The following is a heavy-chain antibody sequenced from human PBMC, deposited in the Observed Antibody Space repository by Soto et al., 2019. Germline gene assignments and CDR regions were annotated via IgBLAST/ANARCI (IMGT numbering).Heavy chain of an antibody. Sequence: SETLSLTCSVSGASISSRDYYWGWIRQTPGKGLEWIGNIDYNGVTFYNPSLKSRVTVSKDTSKNQFSLKVASVTAADTAIYYCGRVMIGTSRHTDSDYWGQGTQVTVSS. CDR1: GASISSRDYY. J-gene: IGHJ4*02. CDR3: GRVMIGTSRHTDSDY. CDR2: IDYNGVT. D-gene: IGHD2-2*01. V-gene: IGHV4-39*01.